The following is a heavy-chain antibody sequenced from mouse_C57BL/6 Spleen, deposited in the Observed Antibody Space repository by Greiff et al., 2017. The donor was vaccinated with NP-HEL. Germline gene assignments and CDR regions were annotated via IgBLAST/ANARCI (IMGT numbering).Heavy chain of an antibody. J-gene: IGHJ3*01. CDR1: GYAFTNYL. V-gene: IGHV1-54*01. D-gene: IGHD4-1*02. CDR2: INPGSGGT. CDR3: VSESQLGRFAY. Sequence: QVHVKQSGAELVRPGTSVKVSCKASGYAFTNYLIEWVKQRPGQGLEWIGVINPGSGGTNYNEKFKGKATLTADKSSSPAYMQLSSLTSEDSAVYFCVSESQLGRFAYGGQGTLVTVSA.